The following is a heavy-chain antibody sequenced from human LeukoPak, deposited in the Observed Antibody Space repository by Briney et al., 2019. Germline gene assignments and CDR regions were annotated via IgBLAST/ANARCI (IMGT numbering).Heavy chain of an antibody. J-gene: IGHJ4*02. Sequence: PGGSLRLSCAASGFTFSSYSMNWVRQAPGKGLEWVSSISSSGTYIYYADSVKGRFTISRDNAKNTLYLQMNSLRAEDTAVYYCARGGAAAGTINDYWGQGTLVTVSS. V-gene: IGHV3-21*01. CDR3: ARGGAAAGTINDY. D-gene: IGHD6-13*01. CDR1: GFTFSSYS. CDR2: ISSSGTYI.